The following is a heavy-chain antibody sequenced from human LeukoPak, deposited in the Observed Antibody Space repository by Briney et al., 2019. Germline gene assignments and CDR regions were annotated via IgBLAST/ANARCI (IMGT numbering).Heavy chain of an antibody. J-gene: IGHJ3*02. D-gene: IGHD5-24*01. CDR1: GFTFSSYG. V-gene: IGHV3-30*03. CDR3: AAREAFDI. Sequence: PGRSLRLSCAASGFTFSSYGMHWVRQAPGKGLEWVAVISYDGSNKYYADSVEGRFTISRDNSKNTLYLQMNSLRAEDTAVYYCAAREAFDIWGQGTMVTVSS. CDR2: ISYDGSNK.